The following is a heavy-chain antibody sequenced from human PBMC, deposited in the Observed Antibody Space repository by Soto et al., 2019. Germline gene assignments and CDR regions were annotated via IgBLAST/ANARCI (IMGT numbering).Heavy chain of an antibody. J-gene: IGHJ6*02. D-gene: IGHD5-12*01. CDR2: IIPIFGTA. CDR3: ARDRVATIEDYYYYGMDV. V-gene: IGHV1-69*13. Sequence: WASVKVSCKASGGTFSSYAISWVRQAPGQGLEWMGGIIPIFGTANYAQKFQGRVTITADESTSTAYMELSSLRSEDTAVYYCARDRVATIEDYYYYGMDVWGQGTTVTVSS. CDR1: GGTFSSYA.